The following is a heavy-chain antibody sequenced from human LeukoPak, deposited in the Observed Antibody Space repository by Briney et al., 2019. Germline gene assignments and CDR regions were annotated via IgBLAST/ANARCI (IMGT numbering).Heavy chain of an antibody. CDR3: ARDLSSINKGVVRYYFDY. CDR2: ISYDGSSK. J-gene: IGHJ4*02. V-gene: IGHV3-30-3*01. CDR1: GFSFSTYA. D-gene: IGHD3-3*01. Sequence: PGRSLRLSCAASGFSFSTYAMHWVRQAPGKGLEWVAVISYDGSSKYYADSVKGRFTISRDNSKNTMYLQMNSLRAEDTAVYYCARDLSSINKGVVRYYFDYWGQGTLVTVSS.